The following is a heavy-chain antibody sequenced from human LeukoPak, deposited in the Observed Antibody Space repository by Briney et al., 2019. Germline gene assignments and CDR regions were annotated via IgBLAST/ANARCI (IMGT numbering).Heavy chain of an antibody. D-gene: IGHD1-1*01. J-gene: IGHJ4*02. CDR3: AEDQQLEPFHY. Sequence: GGSLSLSCAASGFTFSSYWMSWVRQAPGKGLEWVANIRPDGSEKYYVDSVKGRLTISRDNAKNSLSLQMNSLRGDDTAVYYCAEDQQLEPFHYWGRGTLVTVSS. CDR1: GFTFSSYW. CDR2: IRPDGSEK. V-gene: IGHV3-7*01.